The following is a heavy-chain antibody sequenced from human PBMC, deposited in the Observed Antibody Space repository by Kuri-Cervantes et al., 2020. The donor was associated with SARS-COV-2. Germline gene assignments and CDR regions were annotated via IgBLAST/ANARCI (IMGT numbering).Heavy chain of an antibody. D-gene: IGHD6-13*01. J-gene: IGHJ4*02. V-gene: IGHV1-2*02. CDR3: ASFYSSSWYVFDY. CDR1: GYPFTEYY. CDR2: INSNTGGT. Sequence: ASVKVSCKASGYPFTEYYIHWVRQAPGQGLEWVGWINSNTGGTKYAQKFQGRATMTRDTSISTAYMELSRLRSDDTAVYYCASFYSSSWYVFDYWGQGTLVTVSS.